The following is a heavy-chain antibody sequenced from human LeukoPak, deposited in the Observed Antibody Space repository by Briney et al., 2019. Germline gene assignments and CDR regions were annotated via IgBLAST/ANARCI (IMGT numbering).Heavy chain of an antibody. Sequence: GGSLRLSCAASGFTFSSYAMSWVRQAPGKGLEWVSTLSGSGGGTYYADSVKGWFTISRDNSKNTLYLQMNSLRAEDTAVYYCAKDYSRGIVARGDWFDPWGQGTLVTVSS. V-gene: IGHV3-23*01. CDR3: AKDYSRGIVARGDWFDP. CDR1: GFTFSSYA. CDR2: LSGSGGGT. J-gene: IGHJ5*02. D-gene: IGHD2-15*01.